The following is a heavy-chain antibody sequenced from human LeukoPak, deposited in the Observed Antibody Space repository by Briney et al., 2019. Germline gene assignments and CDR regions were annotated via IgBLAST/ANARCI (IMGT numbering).Heavy chain of an antibody. CDR3: ARGIEFSSSSFDYYGMDL. J-gene: IGHJ6*02. D-gene: IGHD6-6*01. CDR2: ISSSSSYI. V-gene: IGHV3-21*01. CDR1: GFTFSSYS. Sequence: GGSLRLSCAASGFTFSSYSMNWVRQAPGKGLEWVSSISSSSSYIYYADSVKGRFTISGDNAKNSLYLQMNSLRAEDTAVYYCARGIEFSSSSFDYYGMDLWGQGTTVSVSS.